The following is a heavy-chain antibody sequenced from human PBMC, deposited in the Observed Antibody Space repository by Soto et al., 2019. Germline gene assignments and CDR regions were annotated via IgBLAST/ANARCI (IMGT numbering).Heavy chain of an antibody. CDR2: IIPMFGTA. CDR1: GGTFSKYT. CDR3: ARQFDYDISCYYYAY. V-gene: IGHV1-69*01. J-gene: IGHJ4*02. D-gene: IGHD3-22*01. Sequence: QVQLVQSGAEVKKPGSSVKVSCKASGGTFSKYTISWVRQAPGQGLEWMGGIIPMFGTANYARKFQGRVTITADESTSTTYMELSSLRSEDTAVYYCARQFDYDISCYYYAYWGQGTLVTVSS.